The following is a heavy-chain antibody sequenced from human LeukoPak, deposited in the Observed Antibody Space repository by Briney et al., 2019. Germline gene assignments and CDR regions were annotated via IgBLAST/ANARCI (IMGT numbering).Heavy chain of an antibody. CDR3: ARDREFARDGYSSRAFDI. D-gene: IGHD5-24*01. Sequence: ASVKVSCKASGYTFTSYGISWVRQAPGQGLEWMGGIIPIFGTANYAQKFQGRVTITADESTSTAYMELSSLRSEDTAVYYCARDREFARDGYSSRAFDIWGQGTMVTVSS. V-gene: IGHV1-69*13. CDR1: GYTFTSYG. CDR2: IIPIFGTA. J-gene: IGHJ3*02.